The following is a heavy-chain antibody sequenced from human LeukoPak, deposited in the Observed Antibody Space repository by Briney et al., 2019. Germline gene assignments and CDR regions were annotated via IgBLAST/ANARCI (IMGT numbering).Heavy chain of an antibody. CDR2: IYYSGST. D-gene: IGHD5-24*01. CDR3: ARGERDGFTITEGGNWFDP. V-gene: IGHV4-59*01. CDR1: GGSISSYY. Sequence: SETLSLTCTVSGGSISSYYWSWIRQPPGKGLEWIGYIYYSGSTNYNPSLKSRVTISVDTSKNQFSLKLSSVTAADTAVYYCARGERDGFTITEGGNWFDPWGQGTLVTVSS. J-gene: IGHJ5*02.